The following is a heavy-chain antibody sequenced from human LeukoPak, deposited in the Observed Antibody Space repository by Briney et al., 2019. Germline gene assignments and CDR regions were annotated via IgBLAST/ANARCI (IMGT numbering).Heavy chain of an antibody. J-gene: IGHJ4*02. CDR1: GYSFTSFH. CDR3: ARDRTGATSDY. V-gene: IGHV1-8*02. D-gene: IGHD1-26*01. Sequence: GASVKVSCKAAGYSFTSFHINWVRQAPGQGPEWMGWMNPNTGNTGFAQKLQGRVTMTTDTSTSTAYMELRSLRSDDTAVYYCARDRTGATSDYWGQGTLVTVSS. CDR2: MNPNTGNT.